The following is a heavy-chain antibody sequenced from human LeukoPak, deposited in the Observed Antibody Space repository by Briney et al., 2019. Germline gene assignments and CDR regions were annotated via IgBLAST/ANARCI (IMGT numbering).Heavy chain of an antibody. V-gene: IGHV3-33*01. CDR3: AREYGQWLVGGDYYYYGMDV. Sequence: GGSLRLSCAASGFTFSSYVMHWVRQAPGKGLEWVAVIWYDGSNKYYADSVKGRFTISRDNSKNTLCLQMNSLRAEDTAVYYCAREYGQWLVGGDYYYYGMDVWGEGATVTVSS. J-gene: IGHJ6*04. CDR2: IWYDGSNK. D-gene: IGHD6-19*01. CDR1: GFTFSSYV.